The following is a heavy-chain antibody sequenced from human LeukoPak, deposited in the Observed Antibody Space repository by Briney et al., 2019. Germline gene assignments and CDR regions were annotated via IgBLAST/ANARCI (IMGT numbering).Heavy chain of an antibody. V-gene: IGHV4-59*12. CDR3: ARVGDGDNLAYYFDY. D-gene: IGHD5-24*01. CDR1: NVSISNFY. Sequence: SETLTLTCNVSNVSISNFYWSWIRQSPGKGLEWIGNIYYSGSTNYNPSLKSRVTISVDTSKNQFPLRMNSVTAADTDVYYCARVGDGDNLAYYFDYWGQGTLVTVSS. J-gene: IGHJ4*02. CDR2: IYYSGST.